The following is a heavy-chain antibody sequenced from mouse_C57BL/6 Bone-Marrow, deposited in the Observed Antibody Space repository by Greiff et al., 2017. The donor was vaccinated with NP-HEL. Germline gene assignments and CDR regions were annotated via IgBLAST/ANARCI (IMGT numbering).Heavy chain of an antibody. V-gene: IGHV2-2*01. CDR3: ARKGFITTVVATGYFDV. D-gene: IGHD1-1*01. J-gene: IGHJ1*03. CDR1: GFSLTSYG. CDR2: IWSGGST. Sequence: VQGVESGPGLVQPSQSLSITCTVSGFSLTSYGVHWVRQSPGKGLEWLGVIWSGGSTDYNAAFISRLSISKDNSKSQVFFKMNSLQADDTAIYYCARKGFITTVVATGYFDVWGTGTTVTVSS.